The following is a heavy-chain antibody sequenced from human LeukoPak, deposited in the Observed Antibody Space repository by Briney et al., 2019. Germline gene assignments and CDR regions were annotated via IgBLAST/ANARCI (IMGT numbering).Heavy chain of an antibody. J-gene: IGHJ4*02. CDR1: GYTFNSYW. Sequence: GESLRISCKGSGYTFNSYWIGWVRQMSGKGLELMGVIYPGDSEARYNPSFQGRFTISVDKSITTAFLQWDSLQASDTAVYYCARPRGPYSSSAVFNTRGQGTLVTVSS. CDR3: ARPRGPYSSSAVFNT. CDR2: IYPGDSEA. V-gene: IGHV5-51*01. D-gene: IGHD6-13*01.